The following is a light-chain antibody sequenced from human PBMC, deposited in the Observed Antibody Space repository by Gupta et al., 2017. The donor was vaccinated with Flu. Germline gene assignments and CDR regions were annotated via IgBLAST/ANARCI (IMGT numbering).Light chain of an antibody. CDR1: QSVRSN. CDR3: QQYKNCPPIT. V-gene: IGKV3-15*01. CDR2: GAS. Sequence: EIVMTQSPATLSVSPGERATLSCRASQSVRSNLAWYQQKPGQAPRLLIYGASTRATGIPARFSGSGCGTEFTLTISSRQSEDFAVYYCQQYKNCPPITFGQGTRVEIK. J-gene: IGKJ5*01.